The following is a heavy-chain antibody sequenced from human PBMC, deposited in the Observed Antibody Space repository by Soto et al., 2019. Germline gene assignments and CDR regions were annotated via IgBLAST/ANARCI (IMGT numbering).Heavy chain of an antibody. CDR1: GGTFSTYA. D-gene: IGHD3-22*01. CDR3: PTGVQSDGGGDYYCY. Sequence: QVQLVQSGAEVKKPGSSVKVSCKASGGTFSTYAIDWVRQAPGQGLEWMGGIIPLFGTAKYAQNFQGRITITADETKNTAYMDLRSLRPEDRAVSYSPTGVQSDGGGDYYCYCGQGTLVTVSS. J-gene: IGHJ4*02. CDR2: IIPLFGTA. V-gene: IGHV1-69*01.